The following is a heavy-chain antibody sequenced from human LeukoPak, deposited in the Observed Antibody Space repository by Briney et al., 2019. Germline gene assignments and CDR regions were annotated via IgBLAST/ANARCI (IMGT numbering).Heavy chain of an antibody. J-gene: IGHJ4*02. CDR1: GFGFSNYW. CDR3: ATGRWFGEFAGSAFED. V-gene: IGHV3-7*01. Sequence: GGSLRLSCLGSGFGFSNYWMTWLRQAPGEGLEWVANIKEDGSVIYYADSVKGRFTISRDNAKNSVYLQMNSLRVEDTALYYCATGRWFGEFAGSAFEDWGQRTLVTVSS. D-gene: IGHD3-10*01. CDR2: IKEDGSVI.